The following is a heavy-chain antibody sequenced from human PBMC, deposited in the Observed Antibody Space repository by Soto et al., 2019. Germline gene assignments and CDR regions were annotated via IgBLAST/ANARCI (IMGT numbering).Heavy chain of an antibody. J-gene: IGHJ4*02. CDR1: GFTFSSYG. CDR3: AKSGFRYDSSGYYFDY. CDR2: ISYDGSNK. V-gene: IGHV3-30*18. Sequence: QVQLVESGGGVVQPGRSLRLSCAASGFTFSSYGMHWVRQAPGKGLEWVAVISYDGSNKYYADSVKGRFTISRDNSKNTLYLQLNSLRAEDTAVYYCAKSGFRYDSSGYYFDYWGQGTLVTVSS. D-gene: IGHD3-22*01.